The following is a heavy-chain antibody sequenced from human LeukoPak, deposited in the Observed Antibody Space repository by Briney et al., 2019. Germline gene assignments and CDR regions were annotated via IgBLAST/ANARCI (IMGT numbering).Heavy chain of an antibody. CDR2: IKQDGSEK. CDR1: GFTFSSYG. J-gene: IGHJ6*03. CDR3: ARAPVTLLGYYYMDV. D-gene: IGHD7-27*01. Sequence: GGSLRLSCAASGFTFSSYGMHWVRQAPGKGLEWVANIKQDGSEKYYVDSVKGRFTISRDNAKNSLYLQMNSLRAEDTAVYYCARAPVTLLGYYYMDVWGKGTTVTVSS. V-gene: IGHV3-7*01.